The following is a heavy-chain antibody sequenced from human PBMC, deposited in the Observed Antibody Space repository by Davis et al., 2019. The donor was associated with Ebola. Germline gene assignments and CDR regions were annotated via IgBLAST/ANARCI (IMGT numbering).Heavy chain of an antibody. CDR1: GFTFSSYE. CDR3: ASGVETGYGFGGYYYAMDV. CDR2: SNSDGSST. D-gene: IGHD3-16*01. J-gene: IGHJ6*02. V-gene: IGHV3-74*01. Sequence: GESLKISCAASGFTFSSYEMNWVRQAPGKGLVWVSRSNSDGSSTSYADSVKGRFTISRDNAKNTLYLQMNGLRVDDTAVYYCASGVETGYGFGGYYYAMDVWGQGTTVTVSS.